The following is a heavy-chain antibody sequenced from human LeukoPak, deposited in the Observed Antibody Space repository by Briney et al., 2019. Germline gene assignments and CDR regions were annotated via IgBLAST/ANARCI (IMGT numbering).Heavy chain of an antibody. CDR3: ARWIAVAGTYYYGMDV. J-gene: IGHJ6*04. V-gene: IGHV3-33*01. D-gene: IGHD6-19*01. Sequence: PGRSLRLSCAASGLTFSSYGMHWVRQAPGKGLEGVAVIWYDGSNKYYADSVKGRFTISRDNSKNTLYLQMNSLRAEDTAVYYCARWIAVAGTYYYGMDVWGKGTTVTVSS. CDR2: IWYDGSNK. CDR1: GLTFSSYG.